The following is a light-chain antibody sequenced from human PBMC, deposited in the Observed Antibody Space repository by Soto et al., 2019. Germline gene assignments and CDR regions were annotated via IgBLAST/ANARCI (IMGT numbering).Light chain of an antibody. Sequence: EIVLTQSPDTLALSPGERATLSCRASQSVYSSLAWYQQKPGQAPRLLIYDASNRATGIPARFSGSGYGTDFTLTISSLEPEDFVVYYCQQRSNWPRTFGGDTKVEIK. CDR2: DAS. J-gene: IGKJ4*01. CDR3: QQRSNWPRT. CDR1: QSVYSS. V-gene: IGKV3-11*01.